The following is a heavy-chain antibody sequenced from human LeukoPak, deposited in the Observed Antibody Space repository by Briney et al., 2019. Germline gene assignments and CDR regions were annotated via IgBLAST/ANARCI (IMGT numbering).Heavy chain of an antibody. V-gene: IGHV3-73*01. Sequence: GGSLRLSCSASGLTFSVSAIHWVRQASGKGLEWVGRIKAKADNYATAYAASVKGRFTISRDDSTNTAYLQMNSLKTEDTAVYYCTHPAYYYNVDVWGKGTTVTVSS. CDR1: GLTFSVSA. J-gene: IGHJ6*04. CDR3: THPAYYYNVDV. CDR2: IKAKADNYAT. D-gene: IGHD6-25*01.